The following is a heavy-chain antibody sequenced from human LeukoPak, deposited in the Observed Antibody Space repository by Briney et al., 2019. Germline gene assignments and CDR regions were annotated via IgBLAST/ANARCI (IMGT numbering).Heavy chain of an antibody. V-gene: IGHV3-15*01. J-gene: IGHJ4*02. CDR3: TTGDYYDSSGYYRDY. D-gene: IGHD3-22*01. CDR2: IKSKTDGGTT. CDR1: GFTFSNAW. Sequence: PGGSLTLSCAASGFTFSNAWMSWVRQAPGKGLEWVGRIKSKTDGGTTDYAAPVKGRFTISRDDSKNTLYLQMNSLKTEDTAVYYCTTGDYYDSSGYYRDYWGQGTLVTVSS.